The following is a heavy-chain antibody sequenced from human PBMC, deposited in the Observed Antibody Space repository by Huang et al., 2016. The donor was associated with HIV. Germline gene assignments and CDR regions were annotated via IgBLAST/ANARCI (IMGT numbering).Heavy chain of an antibody. Sequence: QLQLVESGGGVVQPGGSLRLSCVASGFDFRSHDMNWVRPAPGKGLEGITFIGYGGKTKQYGDSVTGRFTISRDNSKSTLYLQMNSLRPEDTAVYYCAKEEAGRFGAFDIWGQGTMVTVSS. CDR3: AKEEAGRFGAFDI. CDR1: GFDFRSHD. J-gene: IGHJ3*02. CDR2: IGYGGKTK. V-gene: IGHV3-30*02. D-gene: IGHD3-10*01.